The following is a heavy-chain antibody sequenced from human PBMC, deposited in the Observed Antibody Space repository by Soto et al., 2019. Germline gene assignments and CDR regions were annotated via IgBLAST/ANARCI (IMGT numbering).Heavy chain of an antibody. Sequence: SVKVSCKASGFTFTSSAVQWVRQARGQRLEWIGWIVVGSGNTNYAQKFQERVTITRDMSTSTAYMELSSLRSEDTAVYYCAANGITGDYYYGMDVWGQGATVTVSS. CDR1: GFTFTSSA. J-gene: IGHJ6*02. D-gene: IGHD1-20*01. CDR3: AANGITGDYYYGMDV. V-gene: IGHV1-58*01. CDR2: IVVGSGNT.